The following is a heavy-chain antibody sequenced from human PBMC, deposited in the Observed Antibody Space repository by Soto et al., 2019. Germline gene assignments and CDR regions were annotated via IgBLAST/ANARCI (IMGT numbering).Heavy chain of an antibody. CDR1: GGTFNNDP. CDR2: SIPIFGTA. V-gene: IGHV1-69*01. Sequence: QVQLVQSGAEVKKPASSVQVSCKASGGTFNNDPITWVRQAPGEGLEWMGGSIPIFGTANYEQNFQGGVTMSVDESTNTAYMELSSLRSEDTAVYYCARGRGYRGDDHYYSFYMDVWGQGTTVSVSS. J-gene: IGHJ6*02. CDR3: ARGRGYRGDDHYYSFYMDV. D-gene: IGHD5-12*01.